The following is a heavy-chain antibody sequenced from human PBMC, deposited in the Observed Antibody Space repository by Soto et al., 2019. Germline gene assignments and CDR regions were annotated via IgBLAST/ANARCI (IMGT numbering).Heavy chain of an antibody. CDR2: ISWNSGSI. CDR1: GFTFDDYA. CDR3: AKDMGLGGSHSSGWYAPYYYYGMDV. V-gene: IGHV3-9*01. J-gene: IGHJ6*02. D-gene: IGHD6-19*01. Sequence: QPGGSLRLSCAASGFTFDDYAMHWVRQAPGKGLEWVSGISWNSGSIGYADSVKGRFTISRDNAKNSLYLQMNSLRAEDTALYYYAKDMGLGGSHSSGWYAPYYYYGMDVWGQGTTVTVSS.